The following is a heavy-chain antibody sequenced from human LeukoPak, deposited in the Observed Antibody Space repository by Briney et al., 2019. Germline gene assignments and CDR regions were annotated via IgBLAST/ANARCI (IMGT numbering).Heavy chain of an antibody. J-gene: IGHJ4*02. D-gene: IGHD2-15*01. CDR1: GFTFSSYS. Sequence: GGSLRLSCAASGFTFSSYSMNWVRQAPGKGLEWVSYISSSSSTIYYADSVKGRFTISRDNSKNTLYLQMNSLRAEDTAVYYCARDRVLQFDYWGQGTLVTVSS. V-gene: IGHV3-48*01. CDR3: ARDRVLQFDY. CDR2: ISSSSSTI.